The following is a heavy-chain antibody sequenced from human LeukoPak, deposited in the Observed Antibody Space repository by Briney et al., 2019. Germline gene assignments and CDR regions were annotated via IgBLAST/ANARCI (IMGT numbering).Heavy chain of an antibody. J-gene: IGHJ5*02. V-gene: IGHV3-7*01. CDR2: IKQDGSEK. Sequence: PGGSLRLSCAASGFTFSSYWMSWVRQAPGKGLEWVANIKQDGSEKYYVDSVKGRFTISRDNAKNSLYLQMNSLRAEDTAVYYCAKDGSSGLLGGDNWFDPWGQGTLVTVSS. CDR3: AKDGSSGLLGGDNWFDP. CDR1: GFTFSSYW. D-gene: IGHD6-19*01.